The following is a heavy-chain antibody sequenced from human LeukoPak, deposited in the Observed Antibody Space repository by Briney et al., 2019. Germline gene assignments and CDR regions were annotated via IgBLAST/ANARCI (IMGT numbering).Heavy chain of an antibody. D-gene: IGHD6-19*01. J-gene: IGHJ4*02. CDR3: ASRKHWLVLFDY. CDR1: GGSISSSSSF. CDR2: IYYSGST. V-gene: IGHV4-30-4*08. Sequence: SETLSLTCTAAGGSISSSSSFWGWIRQPPGKGLEWIGYIYYSGSTYYNPSLKSRVTISVDTSKNQFSLKLSSVTAADTAVYYCASRKHWLVLFDYWGQGTLVTVSS.